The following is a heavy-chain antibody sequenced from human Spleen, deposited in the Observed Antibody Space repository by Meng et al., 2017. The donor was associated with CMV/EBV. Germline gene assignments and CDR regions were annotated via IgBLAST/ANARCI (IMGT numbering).Heavy chain of an antibody. CDR2: INHSGST. Sequence: SQTLSLTCAVYGGSFSGYYWSWIRQPPGKGLEWIGEINHSGSTNYNPSLKSRVTISVDTSKNQFSLSLSSVTAADTAVYYCARLRDSLHSGFDYWGQGTLVTVSS. CDR3: ARLRDSLHSGFDY. V-gene: IGHV4-34*01. D-gene: IGHD3-22*01. CDR1: GGSFSGYY. J-gene: IGHJ4*02.